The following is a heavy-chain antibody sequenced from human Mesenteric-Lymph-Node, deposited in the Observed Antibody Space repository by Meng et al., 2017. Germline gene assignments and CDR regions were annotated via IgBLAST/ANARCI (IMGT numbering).Heavy chain of an antibody. CDR2: IYYSGST. V-gene: IGHV4-31*01. J-gene: IGHJ6*02. CDR3: ARANLGYCSSTSCPYYYYYGMDV. Sequence: LRLSCTVSGGSISSGGYYWSWIRHHPGKGLEWIGYIYYSGSTYYNPSLKSLVIISVDTSKNQFSLNLSSVTVADTAVYFCARANLGYCSSTSCPYYYYYGMDVWGQGTTVTVSS. D-gene: IGHD2-2*01. CDR1: GGSISSGGYY.